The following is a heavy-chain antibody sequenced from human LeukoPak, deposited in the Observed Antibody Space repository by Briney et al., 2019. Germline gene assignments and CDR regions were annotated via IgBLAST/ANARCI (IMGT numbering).Heavy chain of an antibody. J-gene: IGHJ2*01. CDR1: GFTYSRYA. CDR2: ISDNGAGT. CDR3: AKRSLSGTWYFDL. D-gene: IGHD3-3*01. V-gene: IGHV3-23*01. Sequence: PGGSLRLSCAASGFTYSRYAMSWVRQAPGKGLEWVSGISDNGAGTFYADSVKGRFTISRDNSDKTLYLQMNSLRAEDTAVYYCAKRSLSGTWYFDLWGRGTLVIVSS.